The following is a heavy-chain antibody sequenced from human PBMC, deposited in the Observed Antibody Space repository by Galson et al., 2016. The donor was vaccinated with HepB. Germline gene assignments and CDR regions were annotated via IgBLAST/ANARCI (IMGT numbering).Heavy chain of an antibody. CDR1: GFTFSLNA. Sequence: SLRLSCAASGFTFSLNALTWVRQAPGKGLEWVSAISSRGITTFYSDSVKGRFTVSRDNSKNTLFLQMDRLRAEDTAIYYCAKDFGSTGYYQVFESWGQGTLVAVSS. CDR3: AKDFGSTGYYQVFES. V-gene: IGHV3-23*01. J-gene: IGHJ4*02. D-gene: IGHD3-22*01. CDR2: ISSRGITT.